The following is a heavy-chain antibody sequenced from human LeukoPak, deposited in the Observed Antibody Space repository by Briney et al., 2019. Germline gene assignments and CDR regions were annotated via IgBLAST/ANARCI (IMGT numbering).Heavy chain of an antibody. CDR2: IKQDGSEK. D-gene: IGHD1-1*01. J-gene: IGHJ3*02. Sequence: PGGSLRLSCAASGFSVSSYWMSWVRQAPGKGLEWVANIKQDGSEKYYVDSVKGRFTISRDNAKNSLYLQMNSLRAEDTAVYYCARDRVQFRAFDNWGQGTMVTVSS. CDR3: ARDRVQFRAFDN. V-gene: IGHV3-7*04. CDR1: GFSVSSYW.